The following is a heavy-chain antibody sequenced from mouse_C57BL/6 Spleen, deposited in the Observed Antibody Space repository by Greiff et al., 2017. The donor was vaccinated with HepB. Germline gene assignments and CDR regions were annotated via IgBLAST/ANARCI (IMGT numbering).Heavy chain of an antibody. D-gene: IGHD1-1*01. J-gene: IGHJ4*01. CDR3: ARPHYYGSSYYAMDY. CDR1: GFTFSDYG. V-gene: IGHV5-17*01. CDR2: ISSGSSTI. Sequence: VQLKESGGGLVKPGGSLKLSCAASGFTFSDYGMHWVRQAPEKGLEWVAYISSGSSTIYYADTVKGRFTISRDNAKNTLFLQMTSLRSEDTAMYYCARPHYYGSSYYAMDYWGQGTSVTVSS.